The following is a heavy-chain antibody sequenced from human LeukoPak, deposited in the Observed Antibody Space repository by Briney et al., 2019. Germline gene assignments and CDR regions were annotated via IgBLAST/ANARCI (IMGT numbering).Heavy chain of an antibody. Sequence: GSLRLSCAASGFTFTSFAFSWVRQAPGKGLEWIGRIYTSGSTNYNPSLKSRVTMSVDTSKNQFSLKLSSVTAADTAVYYCARVVPAAIGWFDPWGQGTLVTVSS. D-gene: IGHD2-2*02. CDR2: IYTSGST. CDR1: GFTFTSFA. CDR3: ARVVPAAIGWFDP. J-gene: IGHJ5*02. V-gene: IGHV4-4*07.